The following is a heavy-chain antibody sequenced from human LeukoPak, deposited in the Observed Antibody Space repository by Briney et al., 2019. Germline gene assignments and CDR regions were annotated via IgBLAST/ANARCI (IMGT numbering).Heavy chain of an antibody. V-gene: IGHV4-30-4*01. CDR3: ARGLMMAVAGRGEFHY. CDR1: GGSISSGDDY. Sequence: AQTLSLTCTVSGGSISSGDDYWSWIRQPPGKGLEWIGYIYYSGSTYYNPSLKSRVTISIDTSKNQFSLKLSSVTAADTAVYYCARGLMMAVAGRGEFHYWGQGTLVTVSS. J-gene: IGHJ4*02. D-gene: IGHD6-13*01. CDR2: IYYSGST.